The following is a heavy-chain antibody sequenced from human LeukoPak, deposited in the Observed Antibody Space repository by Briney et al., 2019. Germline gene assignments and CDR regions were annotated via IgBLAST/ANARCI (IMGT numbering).Heavy chain of an antibody. CDR3: ARAEGATSFYYYYYYMDV. D-gene: IGHD1-26*01. Sequence: GASVTVSCKASGYTFTSYYMHWVRQAPGQGLEWMGIINPSGGSTSYAQKFQGRVTMTRDMSTSTVYMELSSLRSEDTAVYYCARAEGATSFYYYYYYMDVWGKGTTVTVSS. CDR1: GYTFTSYY. CDR2: INPSGGST. V-gene: IGHV1-46*01. J-gene: IGHJ6*03.